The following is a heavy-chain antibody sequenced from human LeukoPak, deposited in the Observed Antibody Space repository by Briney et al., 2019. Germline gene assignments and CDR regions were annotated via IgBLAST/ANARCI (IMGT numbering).Heavy chain of an antibody. CDR2: IIPIFGTA. V-gene: IGHV1-69*01. J-gene: IGHJ6*02. Sequence: SVKVSCKASGGTFSSYGISWVRQAPGQGLEWMGGIIPIFGTANYAQKFQGRVTITADESTSTAYMELSSLRSEDTAVYYCARLDEYSSSSRYYGMDVWAKGPRSPSP. D-gene: IGHD6-6*01. CDR1: GGTFSSYG. CDR3: ARLDEYSSSSRYYGMDV.